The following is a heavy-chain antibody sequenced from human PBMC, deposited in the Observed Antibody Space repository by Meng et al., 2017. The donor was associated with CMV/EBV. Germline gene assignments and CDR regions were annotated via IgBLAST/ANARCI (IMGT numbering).Heavy chain of an antibody. J-gene: IGHJ4*02. Sequence: GGPLRLSCAASGFTFSSYGMHWVRQAPGKGLEWVAFIRYDGSNKYYADSVKGRFTISRDNSKNTLYLQMNSLRAEDTAVYYCAKEGYGGKSGYLDYWGQGTLVTVSS. CDR3: AKEGYGGKSGYLDY. D-gene: IGHD4-23*01. CDR1: GFTFSSYG. V-gene: IGHV3-30*02. CDR2: IRYDGSNK.